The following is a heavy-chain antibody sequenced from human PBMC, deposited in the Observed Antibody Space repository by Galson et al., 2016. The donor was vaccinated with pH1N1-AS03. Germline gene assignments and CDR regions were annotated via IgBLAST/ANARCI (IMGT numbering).Heavy chain of an antibody. Sequence: PALVKPTQTLTLTCTFSGFSPNTDGTRVSWIRQPPGKALEWLARIDWDDDKFYRTSLKTRLTISKDTSKNQVVLTLTNVGPVDTATYYCGLTGIAATGYFDYWGQGTLVTVSS. CDR3: GLTGIAATGYFDY. CDR2: IDWDDDK. D-gene: IGHD6-13*01. J-gene: IGHJ4*02. V-gene: IGHV2-70*04. CDR1: GFSPNTDGTR.